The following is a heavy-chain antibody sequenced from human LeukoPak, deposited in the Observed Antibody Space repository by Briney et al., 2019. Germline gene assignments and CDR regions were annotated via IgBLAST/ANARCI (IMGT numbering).Heavy chain of an antibody. D-gene: IGHD6-13*01. CDR2: IYYSGST. V-gene: IGHV4-59*12. J-gene: IGHJ4*02. Sequence: PSETLSLTCTVSGGSISSYYWSWIRQPPGKGLEWIGYIYYSGSTNYNPSLKSRVTISVDTSKNQFSLKLSSVTAADTAVYYCAREPKDSSSWYYFDYWGQGTLVTVSS. CDR1: GGSISSYY. CDR3: AREPKDSSSWYYFDY.